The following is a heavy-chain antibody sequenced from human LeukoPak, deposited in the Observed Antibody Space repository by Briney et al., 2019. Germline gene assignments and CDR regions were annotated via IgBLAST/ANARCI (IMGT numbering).Heavy chain of an antibody. V-gene: IGHV4-4*09. CDR2: IYTSGST. CDR3: ARGSSRSAGYFDY. Sequence: PSETLSLICTVSGGSISSYYWSWIRQPPGKGLEWIGYIYTSGSTNYNPSLKSRVTISVDTSKNQFSLKLSSVTAADTAVYYCARGSSRSAGYFDYWGQGTLVTVSS. J-gene: IGHJ4*02. CDR1: GGSISSYY. D-gene: IGHD3-10*01.